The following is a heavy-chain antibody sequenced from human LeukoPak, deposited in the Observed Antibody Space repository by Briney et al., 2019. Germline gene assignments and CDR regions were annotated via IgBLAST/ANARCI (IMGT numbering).Heavy chain of an antibody. J-gene: IGHJ5*02. Sequence: QPGGSLRLSCEASGFSFSAAWMTWVRQAPGKGLEWVANIKQDGSEKYYVDSVKGRFTISRDNAKNSLYLQMNSLRAEDTAVYYCIREIDPWGQGTLVTVSS. V-gene: IGHV3-7*01. CDR3: IREIDP. CDR2: IKQDGSEK. CDR1: GFSFSAAW.